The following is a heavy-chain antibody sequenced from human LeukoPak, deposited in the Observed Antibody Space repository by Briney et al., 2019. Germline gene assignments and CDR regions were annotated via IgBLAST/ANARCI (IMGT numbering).Heavy chain of an antibody. J-gene: IGHJ5*02. CDR2: IYYSGST. V-gene: IGHV4-59*12. CDR3: ARDRGGGWLFDP. Sequence: KPSETLSLTCTVSGGSISSYYWSWIRQPPGKGLEWIGYIYYSGSTNYNPSLKSRVTMSVDTSKNQFSLKLSSVTAADTAVYYCARDRGGGWLFDPWGQGTLVTVSS. CDR1: GGSISSYY. D-gene: IGHD6-19*01.